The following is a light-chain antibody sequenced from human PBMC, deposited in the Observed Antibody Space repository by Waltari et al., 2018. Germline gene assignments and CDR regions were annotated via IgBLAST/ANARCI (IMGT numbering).Light chain of an antibody. Sequence: DIQMTQSPYTLSASVGDRVTITCRASQSISRNLAWYQQKPGKAPKLLLYKTSSLERGVPSRFSGSGSETEFTLTISSLQPDDLATYYCQQYYSYPWTFGQGTKVEIK. CDR2: KTS. CDR3: QQYYSYPWT. CDR1: QSISRN. V-gene: IGKV1-5*03. J-gene: IGKJ1*01.